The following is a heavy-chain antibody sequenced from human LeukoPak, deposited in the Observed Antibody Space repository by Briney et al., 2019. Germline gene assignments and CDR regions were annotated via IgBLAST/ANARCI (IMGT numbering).Heavy chain of an antibody. CDR1: GFTFSSYG. D-gene: IGHD2/OR15-2a*01. CDR3: AREGPRGNSQFDY. V-gene: IGHV3-30*03. J-gene: IGHJ4*02. Sequence: GGSLRLSCAASGFTFSSYGMHWVRQAPGKGLEWVAVISYDGSNKYYADSVKGRFTISRDNSKNTLYLQMNSLRAEDTAVYYCAREGPRGNSQFDYWGQGTLVTVSS. CDR2: ISYDGSNK.